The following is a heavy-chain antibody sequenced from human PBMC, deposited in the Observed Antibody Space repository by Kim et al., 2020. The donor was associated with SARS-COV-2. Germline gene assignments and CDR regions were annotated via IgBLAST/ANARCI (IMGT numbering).Heavy chain of an antibody. J-gene: IGHJ6*02. CDR3: ARVRGPGYYYYYYGMDV. Sequence: LKSRVTISVDTSKNQFSLKLSSVTAADTAVYYCARVRGPGYYYYYYGMDVWGQGTTVTVSS. V-gene: IGHV4-34*01.